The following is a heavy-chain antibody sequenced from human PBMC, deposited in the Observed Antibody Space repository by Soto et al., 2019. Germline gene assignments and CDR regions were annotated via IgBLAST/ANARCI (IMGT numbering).Heavy chain of an antibody. Sequence: SETLSLTCTVSGGSISSGGYYWSWIRQHPGKGLEWIGYIYYTGSTYYNPSLKSRVTISVDTSKNQFSLKLTSVTAADTAVYYCARDEEVNYADYGGSDHYYGMDVWGQGTTVSVSS. J-gene: IGHJ6*02. D-gene: IGHD4-17*01. CDR3: ARDEEVNYADYGGSDHYYGMDV. CDR1: GGSISSGGYY. V-gene: IGHV4-31*03. CDR2: IYYTGST.